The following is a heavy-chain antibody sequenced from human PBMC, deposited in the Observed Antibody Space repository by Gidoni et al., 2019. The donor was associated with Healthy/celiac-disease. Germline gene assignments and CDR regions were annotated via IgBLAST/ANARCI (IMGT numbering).Heavy chain of an antibody. D-gene: IGHD4-17*01. CDR2: INPSGGST. V-gene: IGHV1-46*03. CDR1: GSTFTSYY. Sequence: QVQLVQSGAEVKKPGASVKVSFKASGSTFTSYYMHWVRQAPGQGLEWMGIINPSGGSTSYAQKFQGRVTMTRDTSTSTVYMELSSLRSEDTAVYYCARGGRSYGGFDPWGQGTLVTVSS. J-gene: IGHJ5*02. CDR3: ARGGRSYGGFDP.